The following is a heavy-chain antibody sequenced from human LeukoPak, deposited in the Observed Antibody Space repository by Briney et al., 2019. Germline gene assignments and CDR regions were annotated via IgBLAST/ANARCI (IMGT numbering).Heavy chain of an antibody. Sequence: SGGSLRLSCAASGFIFDDYGMSWVRQAPGKGLEWVSAINWNGGSTAYADSVKGRFTISRDNAKNSLYLQMNSLRGEDTALYYCARDRSGSHCGPCDYWGQGTLVTVSS. CDR1: GFIFDDYG. J-gene: IGHJ4*02. D-gene: IGHD3-10*01. CDR3: ARDRSGSHCGPCDY. CDR2: INWNGGST. V-gene: IGHV3-20*04.